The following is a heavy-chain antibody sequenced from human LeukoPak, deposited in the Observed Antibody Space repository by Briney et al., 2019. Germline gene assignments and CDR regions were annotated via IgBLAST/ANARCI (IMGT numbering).Heavy chain of an antibody. CDR3: AKDPEVSNFDY. J-gene: IGHJ4*02. CDR1: GFTFSSYG. CDR2: IWYDGSNK. Sequence: GGSLRLSCAASGFTFSSYGMHWVRQAPGKGLEWVAFIWYDGSNKYYADSVKGRFTISRDNSKNTLYLQMNSLRAEDTAVYYCAKDPEVSNFDYWGQGTLVTVSS. D-gene: IGHD6-6*01. V-gene: IGHV3-30*02.